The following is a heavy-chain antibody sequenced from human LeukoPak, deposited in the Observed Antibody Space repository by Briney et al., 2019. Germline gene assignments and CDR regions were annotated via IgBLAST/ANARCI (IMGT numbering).Heavy chain of an antibody. CDR1: GGTFSSYA. D-gene: IGHD3-9*01. V-gene: IGHV1-69*06. Sequence: SVKVSCKASGGTFSSYAIRWVRQAPGQGLEWMGGIIHIFGTANYAQKFQGRVTITADKSTSTAYMELSSLRSEDTAVYYCARAKVTYYDILTGYSFDYWGQGTLVTVSS. J-gene: IGHJ4*02. CDR3: ARAKVTYYDILTGYSFDY. CDR2: IIHIFGTA.